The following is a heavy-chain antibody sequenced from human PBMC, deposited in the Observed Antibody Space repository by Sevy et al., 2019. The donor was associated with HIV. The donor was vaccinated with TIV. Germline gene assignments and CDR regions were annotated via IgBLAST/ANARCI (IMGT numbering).Heavy chain of an antibody. CDR3: AMAQRATWLVLGLGY. D-gene: IGHD6-19*01. J-gene: IGHJ4*02. CDR2: ISSSSSYI. CDR1: GFTFSSYS. V-gene: IGHV3-21*01. Sequence: GGSLRLSCAASGFTFSSYSMNWVRQAPGKGLEWVSSISSSSSYIYYADSVKGRFTISRDNAKNSLYLQMNSLRAEDTAVYYCAMAQRATWLVLGLGYWGQGTLVTVSS.